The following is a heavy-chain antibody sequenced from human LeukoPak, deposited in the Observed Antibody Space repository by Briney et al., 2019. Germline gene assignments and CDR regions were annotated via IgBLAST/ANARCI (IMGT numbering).Heavy chain of an antibody. Sequence: SETLSLTCTVSGGSIGSGGYYWSWVRQRPGKGLEWIAYIHYSGNTYYNPSLKSRFIISADTSKNQFSLKLSSVTAADTAVYYCARGDYGDYPDWFDPWGQGTLVTVSS. CDR2: IHYSGNT. J-gene: IGHJ5*02. D-gene: IGHD4-17*01. CDR1: GGSIGSGGYY. CDR3: ARGDYGDYPDWFDP. V-gene: IGHV4-31*03.